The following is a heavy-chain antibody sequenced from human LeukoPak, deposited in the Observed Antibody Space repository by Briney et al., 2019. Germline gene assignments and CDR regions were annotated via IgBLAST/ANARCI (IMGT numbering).Heavy chain of an antibody. Sequence: SETLSLTCAVYGGSFSGYYWSWIRQAPGKGLEWIGEINHSGSTNYNPSLKSRVTISVDTSKNQFSLKLSSVTAADTAVYYCARCVVDSYASYYFDYWGQGTLVTVSS. CDR1: GGSFSGYY. J-gene: IGHJ4*02. V-gene: IGHV4-34*01. CDR3: ARCVVDSYASYYFDY. D-gene: IGHD5-18*01. CDR2: INHSGST.